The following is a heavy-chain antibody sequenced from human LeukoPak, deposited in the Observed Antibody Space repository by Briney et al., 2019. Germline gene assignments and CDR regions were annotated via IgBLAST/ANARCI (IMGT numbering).Heavy chain of an antibody. Sequence: PGGSLRLSCAASGFTFSSYSMNWVRQAPGKGLEWVSYISSSSSDIYYGDSVKGRFTISRDNAKNSLYLQMNSLRDEDTAVYYCAREIDYGNDAFDIWGQGTMVTVSS. CDR2: ISSSSSDI. D-gene: IGHD4-17*01. CDR3: AREIDYGNDAFDI. CDR1: GFTFSSYS. V-gene: IGHV3-48*02. J-gene: IGHJ3*02.